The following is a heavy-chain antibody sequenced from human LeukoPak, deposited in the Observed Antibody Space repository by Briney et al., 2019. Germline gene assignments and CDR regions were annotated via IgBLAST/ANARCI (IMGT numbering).Heavy chain of an antibody. CDR2: INPNSGGT. V-gene: IGHV1-2*02. J-gene: IGHJ5*02. CDR1: GYSFTGYY. Sequence: GASVKVSCKASGYSFTGYYIHWVRQAPGQGLEWMGWINPNSGGTNYAQKFQGRVTMTRDTSISTPYMELSRLRSDDTAVYYCARGDIVVLPAGIPRNWFDPWGQGTLVTVSS. CDR3: ARGDIVVLPAGIPRNWFDP. D-gene: IGHD2-2*02.